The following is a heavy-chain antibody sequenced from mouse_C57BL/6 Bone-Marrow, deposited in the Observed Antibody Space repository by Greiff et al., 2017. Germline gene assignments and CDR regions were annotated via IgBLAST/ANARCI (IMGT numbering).Heavy chain of an antibody. CDR1: GYTFTGYW. J-gene: IGHJ1*03. CDR3: ASAYYTADWYFDV. V-gene: IGHV1-9*01. Sequence: VKLVESGAELMKPGASVKLSCKASGYTFTGYWIEWVKQRPGHGLEWIGEILPGSGSTNYNGKFKGKATFTADKSSNTDYMQLSSLTTDDSAFXYCASAYYTADWYFDVWGTGTTVTVSS. D-gene: IGHD2-12*01. CDR2: ILPGSGST.